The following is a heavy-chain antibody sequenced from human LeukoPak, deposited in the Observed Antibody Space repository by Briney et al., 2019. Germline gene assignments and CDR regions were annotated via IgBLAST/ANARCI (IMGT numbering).Heavy chain of an antibody. V-gene: IGHV3-30*04. CDR3: ARDRGYCSGIACYPTYYFDY. D-gene: IGHD2-15*01. CDR1: GFTFTNYA. Sequence: GGSLRLSCAASGFTFTNYAMHWVRQAPGKGLEWVAIISYDGSSRYYADSVKGRFTISRDNSKNTLYLQMNSLRAEDTAVYYCARDRGYCSGIACYPTYYFDYWGQGTLVTVSP. CDR2: ISYDGSSR. J-gene: IGHJ4*02.